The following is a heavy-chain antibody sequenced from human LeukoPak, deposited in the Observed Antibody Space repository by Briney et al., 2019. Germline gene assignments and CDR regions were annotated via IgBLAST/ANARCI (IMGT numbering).Heavy chain of an antibody. J-gene: IGHJ4*02. CDR2: FDPEDGET. Sequence: ASVKVSCKVSGYTLTELSMHWVRQAPGKGLEWMGGFDPEDGETIYAQKFQGRVTMTEATSTDTAYMELSSLRSEDTAVYYCATPGDYYDSSGYPNWGQGTLVTVSS. V-gene: IGHV1-24*01. CDR1: GYTLTELS. D-gene: IGHD3-22*01. CDR3: ATPGDYYDSSGYPN.